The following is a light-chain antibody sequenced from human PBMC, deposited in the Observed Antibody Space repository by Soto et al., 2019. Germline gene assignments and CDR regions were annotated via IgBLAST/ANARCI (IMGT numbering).Light chain of an antibody. CDR1: QSLSSTY. J-gene: IGKJ1*01. V-gene: IGKV3-20*01. Sequence: EIVLTQSPGTLSLSPGERATLSCRASQSLSSTYLAWYQQKPGQAPRLLIYGASNRATGIPDRFSGSGSGTDFTLTINRLEPEDFALYYCQQYGSSHLTFGQGTKVEIK. CDR3: QQYGSSHLT. CDR2: GAS.